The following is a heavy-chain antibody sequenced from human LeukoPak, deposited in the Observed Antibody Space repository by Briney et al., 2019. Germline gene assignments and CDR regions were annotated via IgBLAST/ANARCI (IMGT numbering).Heavy chain of an antibody. CDR2: IYYSGTT. D-gene: IGHD6-6*01. CDR1: GYSISSGYY. CDR3: ARDFSSSSTVYYYYYMDV. Sequence: SETLSLTCTVSGYSISSGYYWGWIRQPPGKGLEWIGTIYYSGTTYYNPSLKSRVTISLDTSKNQFSLKLSSVTAADTAIYYCARDFSSSSTVYYYYYMDVWGKGTTVTVSS. J-gene: IGHJ6*03. V-gene: IGHV4-38-2*02.